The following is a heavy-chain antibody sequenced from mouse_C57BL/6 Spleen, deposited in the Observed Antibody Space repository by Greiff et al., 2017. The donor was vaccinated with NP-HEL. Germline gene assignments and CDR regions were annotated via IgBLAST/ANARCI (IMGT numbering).Heavy chain of an antibody. Sequence: QVHVKQPGAELVKPGASVKLSCKASGYTFTSYWMHWVKQRPGRGLEWIGRIDPNSGGTKYNEKFKSKATLTVDKPSSTAYMQLSSLTSEDSAVYYCARGSTVVADYAMDYWGQGTSVTVSS. CDR1: GYTFTSYW. J-gene: IGHJ4*01. D-gene: IGHD1-1*01. CDR2: IDPNSGGT. V-gene: IGHV1-72*01. CDR3: ARGSTVVADYAMDY.